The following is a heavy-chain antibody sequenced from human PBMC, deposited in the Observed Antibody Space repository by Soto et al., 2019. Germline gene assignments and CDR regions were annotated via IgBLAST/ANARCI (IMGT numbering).Heavy chain of an antibody. Sequence: WETLSLTCTVSGCSISSYYWSWIRQPPGKGLEWIGYIYYSGSTNYNPSLKSRVTISVDTSKNQFSLKLSSVTAADTAVYYCARTRRYYYGSGSYYRPYYYYGMDVWGQGTTVTVSS. V-gene: IGHV4-59*01. D-gene: IGHD3-10*01. CDR2: IYYSGST. CDR1: GCSISSYY. J-gene: IGHJ6*02. CDR3: ARTRRYYYGSGSYYRPYYYYGMDV.